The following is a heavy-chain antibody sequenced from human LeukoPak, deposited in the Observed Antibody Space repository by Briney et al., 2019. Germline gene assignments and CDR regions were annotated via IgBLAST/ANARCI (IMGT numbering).Heavy chain of an antibody. J-gene: IGHJ4*02. CDR2: ISGSGGST. V-gene: IGHV3-23*01. Sequence: PGGSLRLSCAASGFTFSSYAMSWVRQAPGKGLEWVSAISGSGGSTYYADSVKGRFTISRDNSKNTLYLQMNSLRAEDTAVYYCANDIVVVPAAIQRTPPEAYWGQGTLVTVSS. CDR1: GFTFSSYA. CDR3: ANDIVVVPAAIQRTPPEAY. D-gene: IGHD2-2*02.